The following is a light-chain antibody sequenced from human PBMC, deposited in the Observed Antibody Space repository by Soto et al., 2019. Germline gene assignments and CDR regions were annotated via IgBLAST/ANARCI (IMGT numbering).Light chain of an antibody. CDR1: QSISTN. J-gene: IGKJ3*01. CDR2: GAS. Sequence: EIVMTQSPAPLSVSPGERASLSCRASQSISTNLAWYQQKPGQAPRLLIYGASTRATGIPARFSGSGSGTEFTLTISSPQSEDFAVYYCQQYDKWPLTFGPGT. CDR3: QQYDKWPLT. V-gene: IGKV3-15*01.